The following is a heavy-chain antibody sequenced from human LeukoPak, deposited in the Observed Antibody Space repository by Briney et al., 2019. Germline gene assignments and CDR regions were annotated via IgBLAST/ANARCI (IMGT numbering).Heavy chain of an antibody. V-gene: IGHV4-59*08. CDR3: ARQGYDILTGYIDAFDI. Sequence: SETLSLTCTVSGGSISSYYWSWIRQPPGKGLEWIGYISYCGSTNYNPSLKSRVTISIDTPKNQFSLKLRSVTAADTAIYYCARQGYDILTGYIDAFDIWGQGTMVTVSS. J-gene: IGHJ3*02. CDR1: GGSISSYY. CDR2: ISYCGST. D-gene: IGHD3-9*01.